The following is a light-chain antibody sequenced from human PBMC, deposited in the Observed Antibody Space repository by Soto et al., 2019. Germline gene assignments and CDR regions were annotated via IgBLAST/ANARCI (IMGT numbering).Light chain of an antibody. J-gene: IGKJ2*01. CDR1: QSISSW. CDR3: QQYNTYSYI. Sequence: DFQMTQSPSTLSASVGDRVTITCRASQSISSWLAWYQQKPGKAPKLLIYKASSLESGVPSRFSGSGSGTEFTLTISSLQPDDFATYYCQQYNTYSYIFGQGTKLEIK. CDR2: KAS. V-gene: IGKV1-5*03.